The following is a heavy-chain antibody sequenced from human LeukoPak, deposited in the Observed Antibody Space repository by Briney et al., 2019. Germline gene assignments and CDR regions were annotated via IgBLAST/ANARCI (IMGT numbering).Heavy chain of an antibody. D-gene: IGHD2-2*01. V-gene: IGHV4-34*01. J-gene: IGHJ6*04. CDR2: IHHSGST. CDR3: ARAGCSSTSCYYYYGMDV. CDR1: GRSFSGYY. Sequence: SETLSLSCAVYGRSFSGYYWSWIRQPPGKGLGLSGEIHHSGSTNYNPSLKSRVTISVDTSKNQFSLKLSSVTAADTAVYYCARAGCSSTSCYYYYGMDVWGKGTTVTVSS.